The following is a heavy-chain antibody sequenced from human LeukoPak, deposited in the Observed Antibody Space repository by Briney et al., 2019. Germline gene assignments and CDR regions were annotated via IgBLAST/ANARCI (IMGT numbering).Heavy chain of an antibody. CDR2: INHSGST. V-gene: IGHV4-34*01. CDR1: GGSFSGYY. D-gene: IGHD3-22*01. CDR3: ARLSDYDVDTSHYMDV. Sequence: PSETLSLTCAVYGGSFSGYYWSWIRQPPGKGLEWIGEINHSGSTNYNPSLKSRVTISVDTSKNQFSLKLTSVLAADTADYFCARLSDYDVDTSHYMDVWGKGTTVTVSS. J-gene: IGHJ6*03.